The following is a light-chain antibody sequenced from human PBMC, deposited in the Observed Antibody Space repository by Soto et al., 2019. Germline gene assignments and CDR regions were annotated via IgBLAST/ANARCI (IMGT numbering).Light chain of an antibody. CDR3: QQYGSSPPYT. J-gene: IGKJ2*01. Sequence: EIVLTQSPGTLSLSPGERATLSCRASQSVSSTSLAWYQQKPGQAPRLLIYGTSSRATGIPDRFTGSGSGTDFTLTISRLEPEDFAVYYCQQYGSSPPYTCGPGTKLEI. V-gene: IGKV3-20*01. CDR2: GTS. CDR1: QSVSSTS.